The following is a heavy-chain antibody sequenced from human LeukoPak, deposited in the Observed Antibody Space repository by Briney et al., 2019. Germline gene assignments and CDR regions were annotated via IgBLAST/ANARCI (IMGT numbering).Heavy chain of an antibody. Sequence: ASVKVSCKASGDTFIRYGISWVRQAPGQGLEWMGWISTGNGNTNYGQKFQGRVAMTTDTSTGTAYMELRSLRSDDTAMYYCARANNWNYALGYWGQGTLVTVSS. V-gene: IGHV1-18*01. D-gene: IGHD1-7*01. CDR2: ISTGNGNT. CDR1: GDTFIRYG. CDR3: ARANNWNYALGY. J-gene: IGHJ4*02.